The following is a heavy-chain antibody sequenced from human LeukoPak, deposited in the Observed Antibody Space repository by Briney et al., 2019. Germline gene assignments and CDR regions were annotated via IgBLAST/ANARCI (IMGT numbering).Heavy chain of an antibody. Sequence: GGSLRLSCAASGFTFSTYAMSWVRQAPGMGLEWVSSIRFNGGLSYYADSVKGRFTISRDKSKNTLFLQMDSLRADDTAFYYCASTASYCGFDCYSYFDYWGQGILVTVSS. CDR3: ASTASYCGFDCYSYFDY. CDR1: GFTFSTYA. J-gene: IGHJ4*02. V-gene: IGHV3-23*01. D-gene: IGHD2-21*02. CDR2: IRFNGGLS.